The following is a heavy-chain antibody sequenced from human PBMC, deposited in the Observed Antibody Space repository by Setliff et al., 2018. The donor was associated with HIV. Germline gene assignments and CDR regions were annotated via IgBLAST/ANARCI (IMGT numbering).Heavy chain of an antibody. CDR3: ARGDSSGYYFNSYYFDY. CDR2: IYYSGST. J-gene: IGHJ4*02. D-gene: IGHD3-22*01. V-gene: IGHV4-59*11. CDR1: GGSISSHY. Sequence: KPSETLSLTCTVSGGSISSHYWSWIRQPPGKGLEWIGYIYYSGSTNYNPSLKSRVTISVDTSKNQFSLKLSSVTAADTAVYYCARGDSSGYYFNSYYFDYWGQGTLVTVSS.